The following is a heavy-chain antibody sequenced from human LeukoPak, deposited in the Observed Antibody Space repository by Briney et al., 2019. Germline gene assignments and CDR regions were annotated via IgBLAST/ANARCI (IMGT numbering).Heavy chain of an antibody. V-gene: IGHV3-30*02. Sequence: GGSLRLSCAASGFTFSSYGMHWVRQAPGKGLEWVAFIRYDGNNKYYADSVKGRFTISRDNSKNTLYLQMNSLRAEDTAVYYCAKGVVVAPDVTPFDYWGQGTLVTVSS. CDR3: AKGVVVAPDVTPFDY. J-gene: IGHJ4*02. CDR1: GFTFSSYG. D-gene: IGHD2-2*01. CDR2: IRYDGNNK.